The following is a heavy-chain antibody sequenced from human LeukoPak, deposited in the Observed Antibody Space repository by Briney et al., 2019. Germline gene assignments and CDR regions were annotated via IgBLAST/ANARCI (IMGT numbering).Heavy chain of an antibody. CDR1: GFTFSSYS. CDR3: ARGYFDWLGYFDY. D-gene: IGHD3-9*01. V-gene: IGHV3-21*01. CDR2: ISSSSSYI. J-gene: IGHJ4*02. Sequence: GGSLRLSCAASGFTFSSYSMNRVRQAPGKGLEWVSSISSSSSYIYYADSVKGRFTISRDNAKNSLYLQMNSLRAEDTAVYYCARGYFDWLGYFDYWGQGTLVTVSS.